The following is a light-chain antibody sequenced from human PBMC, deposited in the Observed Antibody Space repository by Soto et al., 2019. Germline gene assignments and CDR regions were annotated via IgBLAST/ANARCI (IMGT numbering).Light chain of an antibody. Sequence: QSVLTQPASVSESPGQSITISCTGTSSDIGSYKFVSWYQHHPGKAPKLMIYEGSKRPSGVSDRFSGSKSGNTASLTISGLQADDEADYYCCSYAGSGNVFGNGTKVTVL. CDR3: CSYAGSGNV. CDR1: SSDIGSYKF. J-gene: IGLJ1*01. CDR2: EGS. V-gene: IGLV2-23*03.